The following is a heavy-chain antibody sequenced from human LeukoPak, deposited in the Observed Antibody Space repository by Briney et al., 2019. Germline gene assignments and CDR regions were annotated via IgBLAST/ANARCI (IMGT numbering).Heavy chain of an antibody. CDR3: ARSNRPPLYYYGSGSYLSF. CDR1: GGSISSGGYY. D-gene: IGHD3-10*01. V-gene: IGHV4-30-2*01. J-gene: IGHJ4*02. Sequence: PSETLSLTCTVSGGSISSGGYYWSWIRQPPGKGLEWIGYIYHSGSTYYNPSLKSRVTISVDRSKNQFSLKLSSVTAADTAVYYCARSNRPPLYYYGSGSYLSFWRQGTLVTVSS. CDR2: IYHSGST.